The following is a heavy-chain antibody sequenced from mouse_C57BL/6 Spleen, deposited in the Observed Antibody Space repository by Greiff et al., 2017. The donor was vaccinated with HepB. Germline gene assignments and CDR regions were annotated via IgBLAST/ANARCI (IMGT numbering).Heavy chain of an antibody. J-gene: IGHJ2*01. CDR1: GYAFSSSW. CDR2: IYPGDGDT. CDR3: ATGADFDY. Sequence: QVQLQQSGPELVKPGASVKLSCKASGYAFSSSWMNWVKQMPGKGLEWIGRIYPGDGDTNYNGKFKGKATLTADKSSSTAYMQLSSLTSVDSAVYFWATGADFDYWGQGTTLTVSS. V-gene: IGHV1-82*01.